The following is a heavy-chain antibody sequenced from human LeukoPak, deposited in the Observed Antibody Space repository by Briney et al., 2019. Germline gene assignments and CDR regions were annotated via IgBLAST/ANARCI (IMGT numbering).Heavy chain of an antibody. Sequence: SETLSLTCTVSGGSISRSSYYWGWIRQPPGKGLEWIGSIYYSGSTNYNPSLKSRVTMSVDTSKNQFSLKLSSVTAADTAVYYCARDRYYYDSSGYYWLFDYWGQGTLVIVSS. J-gene: IGHJ4*02. CDR1: GGSISRSSYY. CDR2: IYYSGST. CDR3: ARDRYYYDSSGYYWLFDY. D-gene: IGHD3-22*01. V-gene: IGHV4-39*07.